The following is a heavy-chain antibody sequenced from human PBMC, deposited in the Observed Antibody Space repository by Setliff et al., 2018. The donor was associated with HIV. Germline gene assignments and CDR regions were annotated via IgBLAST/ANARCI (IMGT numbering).Heavy chain of an antibody. CDR1: GDSISGFF. CDR2: IFTNEFI. D-gene: IGHD3-10*01. V-gene: IGHV4-4*08. CDR3: ARRVPPKALYYYYYYMDV. Sequence: SETLSLTCNVSGDSISGFFWSWIRQPPGKTLEWIGSIFTNEFIYYNPSLKSRVTISVDTSKNLFSLKMTSVTAADTAVYYCARRVPPKALYYYYYYMDVWGKGTTVTVSS. J-gene: IGHJ6*03.